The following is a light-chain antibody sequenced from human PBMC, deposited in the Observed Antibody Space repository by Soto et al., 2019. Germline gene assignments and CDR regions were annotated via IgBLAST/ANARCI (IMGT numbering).Light chain of an antibody. J-gene: IGKJ1*01. Sequence: VMTQSPATLSLSPGDSATLSCRASHSVGSTLAWYQQKTGQAPRILMFDKSTRATGIPDRFSGSGSGTELTLTISRLQSDDFAVYYCQHYNNWPWTVGQGTKVDIK. V-gene: IGKV3-15*01. CDR3: QHYNNWPWT. CDR1: HSVGST. CDR2: DKS.